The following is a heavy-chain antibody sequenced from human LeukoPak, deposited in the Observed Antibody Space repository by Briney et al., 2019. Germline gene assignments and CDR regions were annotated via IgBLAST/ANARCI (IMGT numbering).Heavy chain of an antibody. J-gene: IGHJ4*02. CDR2: ISAYNGNT. D-gene: IGHD6-13*01. Sequence: GASVKVSCKASGYTFNSYGITWVRQAPGQGLEWMGWISAYNGNTNYAQKLQGRVTMTTDTSTSTAYMELRSLRSDDTAVYYCAREVAAGGNFDYWSQGTLVTVSS. CDR1: GYTFNSYG. CDR3: AREVAAGGNFDY. V-gene: IGHV1-18*01.